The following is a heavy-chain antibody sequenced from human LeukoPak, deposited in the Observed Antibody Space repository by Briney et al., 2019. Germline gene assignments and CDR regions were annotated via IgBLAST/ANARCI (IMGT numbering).Heavy chain of an antibody. V-gene: IGHV1-2*02. CDR2: INPNSGGT. CDR1: GYTLTGYY. CDR3: ARGGNYKTYYMDV. J-gene: IGHJ6*03. Sequence: GASVKVSCKASGYTLTGYYMHWVRQAPGQGLEWMGWINPNSGGTNYAQKFQGRVTMTRDTSISTAYMELSRLRSDDTAVYYSARGGNYKTYYMDVWGKGTTVTVSS. D-gene: IGHD4-23*01.